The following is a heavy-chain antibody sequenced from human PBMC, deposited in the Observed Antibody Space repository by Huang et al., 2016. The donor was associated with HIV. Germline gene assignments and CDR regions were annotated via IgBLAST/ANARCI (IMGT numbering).Heavy chain of an antibody. CDR1: TFTLGAYW. CDR3: ATKTAAMDI. D-gene: IGHD1-7*01. Sequence: VESGGRLVQPGGSIRLSCVGSTFTLGAYWMRWVRQSPGKGLEWVANIKQDESEKYYVESVKGRFNISRDNAKKVLFLEMNNVRVEDTATYYCATKTAAMDIWGQGTTVTVS. J-gene: IGHJ6*02. V-gene: IGHV3-7*01. CDR2: IKQDESEK.